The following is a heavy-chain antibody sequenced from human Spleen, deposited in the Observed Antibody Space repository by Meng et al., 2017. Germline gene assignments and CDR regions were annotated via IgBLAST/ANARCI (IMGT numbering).Heavy chain of an antibody. CDR2: TYYRSKWFN. D-gene: IGHD6-19*01. CDR3: ARDHGSGWYP. CDR1: GDSVSSNSAA. J-gene: IGHJ5*02. Sequence: SETLSLTCVISGDSVSSNSAAWNWFRQSPSRGLEWLGRTYYRSKWFNDYAVSVTSRLTINPDTSKNQFSLQLNSVTPEDTAVYYCARDHGSGWYPWGQGTLVTVSS. V-gene: IGHV6-1*01.